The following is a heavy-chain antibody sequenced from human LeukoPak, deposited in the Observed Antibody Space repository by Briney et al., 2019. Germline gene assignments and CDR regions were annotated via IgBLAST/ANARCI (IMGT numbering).Heavy chain of an antibody. Sequence: GGSLRLSCAASGFTFSSYSMNWVRQAPGKGLEWVSYISGNNDNIHQADSVKGRFTISRDNAKNSLYLQMNSLRAEDTAVYYCARDLNWSFDYWGKGTLVTVSS. J-gene: IGHJ4*02. V-gene: IGHV3-48*01. CDR3: ARDLNWSFDY. D-gene: IGHD1-1*01. CDR2: ISGNNDNI. CDR1: GFTFSSYS.